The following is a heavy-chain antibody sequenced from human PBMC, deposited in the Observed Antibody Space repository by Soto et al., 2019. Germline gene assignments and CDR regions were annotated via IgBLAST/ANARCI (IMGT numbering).Heavy chain of an antibody. J-gene: IGHJ6*03. Sequence: PGKGLEWIGSIYYSGSTYYNPSLKSRVTISVDTSKNQFSLKLSSVTAADTAVYYCARVVACAEHSYYYMEVLGKGTTVTVSS. CDR3: ARVVACAEHSYYYMEV. V-gene: IGHV4-39*01. D-gene: IGHD2-15*01. CDR2: IYYSGST.